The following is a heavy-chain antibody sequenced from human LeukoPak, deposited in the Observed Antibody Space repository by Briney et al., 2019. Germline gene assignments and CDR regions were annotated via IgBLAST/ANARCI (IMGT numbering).Heavy chain of an antibody. Sequence: GGSLRLSCAASGFTFGDYGMSWVRQAPGKGLEWVSGLNWDGGTTGHADSVKGRFTISGDNAKNTLYLQMNSLRAEDTAVYYCASQSTVRWDDAFDIWGQGTMVTVSS. CDR3: ASQSTVRWDDAFDI. CDR1: GFTFGDYG. D-gene: IGHD3-10*01. J-gene: IGHJ3*02. V-gene: IGHV3-20*04. CDR2: LNWDGGTT.